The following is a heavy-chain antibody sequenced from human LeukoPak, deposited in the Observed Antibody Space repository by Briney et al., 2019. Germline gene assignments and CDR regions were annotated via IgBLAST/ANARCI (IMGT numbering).Heavy chain of an antibody. CDR2: FSGSGGST. J-gene: IGHJ4*02. D-gene: IGHD1-26*01. CDR1: GFTFSSYA. V-gene: IGHV3-23*01. Sequence: GGSLRLSCAVSGFTFSSYAMSWVRQAPGKGLEWVSTFSGSGGSTYYADSVKGRFAISRDNSKNTLYLQMNSLRADDTAVYYCEKGACSGRCSHLDSWGQGTLVTVSS. CDR3: EKGACSGRCSHLDS.